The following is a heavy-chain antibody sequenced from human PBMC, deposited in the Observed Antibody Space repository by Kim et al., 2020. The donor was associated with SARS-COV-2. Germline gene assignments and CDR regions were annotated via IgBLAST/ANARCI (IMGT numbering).Heavy chain of an antibody. Sequence: GGSLRLSCVASGFSFGTFDMSWVRQAPGKGLKWVSVIKGRDDSTYYAESVKGRFTVSRDSARNTLYLQMNSLRSDDTAIYYCVKGAWLDYWRPGTLVTVS. V-gene: IGHV3-23*01. J-gene: IGHJ4*02. D-gene: IGHD5-12*01. CDR3: VKGAWLDY. CDR1: GFSFGTFD. CDR2: IKGRDDST.